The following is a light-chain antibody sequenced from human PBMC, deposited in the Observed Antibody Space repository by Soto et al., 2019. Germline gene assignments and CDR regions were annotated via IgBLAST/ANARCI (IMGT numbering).Light chain of an antibody. CDR2: DDT. J-gene: IGLJ3*02. CDR3: GTWDSSLSVVV. Sequence: QSVLTQPPSVSAPPGQKVTMSCSGRSSNIGSHFVAWYQQLPGTAPKLLIYDDTKRPYGIPGRFSGSKSGTSATPGITGLQTGDEADYYCGTWDSSLSVVVFGGGTKVTVL. CDR1: SSNIGSHF. V-gene: IGLV1-51*01.